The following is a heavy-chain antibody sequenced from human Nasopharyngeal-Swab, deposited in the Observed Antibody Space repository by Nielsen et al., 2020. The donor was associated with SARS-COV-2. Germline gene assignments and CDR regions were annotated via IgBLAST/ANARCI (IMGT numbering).Heavy chain of an antibody. CDR1: GYTFTSYA. J-gene: IGHJ6*03. D-gene: IGHD5-18*01. CDR2: INAGNGNT. V-gene: IGHV1-3*01. Sequence: ASVKVSCKASGYTFTSYAMHWVRQAPGQRLEWMGWINAGNGNTKYSQKFQGRVTITRDTSASTAYMELSSLRSEDTAVYYCARDCYSYGQYYYYYMDVWGKGTTVTVSS. CDR3: ARDCYSYGQYYYYYMDV.